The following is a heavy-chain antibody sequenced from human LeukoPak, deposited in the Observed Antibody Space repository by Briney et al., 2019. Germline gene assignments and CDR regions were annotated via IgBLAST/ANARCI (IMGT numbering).Heavy chain of an antibody. CDR3: ARDLITVAGTDYGMDV. J-gene: IGHJ6*02. CDR1: GGSISSYY. CDR2: IYYSGST. Sequence: SETLSLTCTVSGGSISSYYWSWIRQPPGKGLEWIGYIYYSGSTNHNPSLKSRVTISVDTSKNQFSLKLSSVTAADTAVYYCARDLITVAGTDYGMDVWGQGTTVTVSS. V-gene: IGHV4-59*01. D-gene: IGHD6-19*01.